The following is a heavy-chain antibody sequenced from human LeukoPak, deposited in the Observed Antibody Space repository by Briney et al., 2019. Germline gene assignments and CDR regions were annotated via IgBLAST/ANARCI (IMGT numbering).Heavy chain of an antibody. CDR2: ISSSSSYI. CDR3: ARDALYSSGYYDY. J-gene: IGHJ4*02. CDR1: GFTFSSYS. Sequence: GSLRLSCAASGFTFSSYSMNWVRQAPGKGLEWVSSISSSSSYIYYADSVKGRFTISRDNAKNSLYLQMNSLRAEDTAVYYCARDALYSSGYYDYWGQGTLVTVSS. D-gene: IGHD3-22*01. V-gene: IGHV3-21*01.